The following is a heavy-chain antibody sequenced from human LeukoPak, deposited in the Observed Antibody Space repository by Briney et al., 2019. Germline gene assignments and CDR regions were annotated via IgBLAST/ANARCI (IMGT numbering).Heavy chain of an antibody. J-gene: IGHJ2*01. Sequence: SETLSLTCTVSGGSISSSSYYWGWIRQPPGKGLEWIGSIYYSGSTYYNPSLKSRVTISVDTSKTQFSLKLTSVTAADTAVYYCARDKTDDFWSGYHTNWYFDLWGRGTLVTVSS. V-gene: IGHV4-39*07. CDR1: GGSISSSSYY. D-gene: IGHD3-3*01. CDR3: ARDKTDDFWSGYHTNWYFDL. CDR2: IYYSGST.